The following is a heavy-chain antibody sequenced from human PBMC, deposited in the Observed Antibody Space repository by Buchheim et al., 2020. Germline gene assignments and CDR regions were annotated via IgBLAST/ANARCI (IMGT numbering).Heavy chain of an antibody. J-gene: IGHJ2*01. CDR2: ISSSGSTK. V-gene: IGHV3-48*03. CDR1: GFTFNNYE. Sequence: EVQLVESGGGLVHPGGSLRLSCAASGFTFNNYEMNWVRQAPGKGLEWISYISSSGSTKYYADSVKGRFTISRDNAKNSLSLQMNSLRGEDTAVYYCARVVWYFDLWGRGTL. CDR3: ARVVWYFDL.